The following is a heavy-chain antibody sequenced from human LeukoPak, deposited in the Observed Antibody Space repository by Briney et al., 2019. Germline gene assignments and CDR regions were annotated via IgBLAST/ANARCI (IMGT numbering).Heavy chain of an antibody. V-gene: IGHV3-53*01. CDR1: GFTVSSNY. D-gene: IGHD5-18*01. CDR2: IYSGGST. CDR3: ARDIYSYGPGIGY. J-gene: IGHJ4*02. Sequence: GGSLRLSCAASGFTVSSNYMSWVRQAPGKGLEWVSVIYSGGSTYYADSVKGRFTISRDNSKNTLYLQMNSLRAEDTAVYYCARDIYSYGPGIGYWGQGTLVTVSS.